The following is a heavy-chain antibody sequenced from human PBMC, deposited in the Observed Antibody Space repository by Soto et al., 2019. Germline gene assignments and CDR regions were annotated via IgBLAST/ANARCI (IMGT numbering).Heavy chain of an antibody. Sequence: PVEVSCKASGGTFSSYAISWVRQAPGQGLEWMGGIIPIFGTANYAQKFQGRVTITADESTSTAYMELSSLRSEDTAVYYCARDCCVEIVATTTAFEIWGQGTMVTVTS. CDR2: IIPIFGTA. V-gene: IGHV1-69*13. CDR3: ARDCCVEIVATTTAFEI. D-gene: IGHD5-12*01. J-gene: IGHJ3*02. CDR1: GGTFSSYA.